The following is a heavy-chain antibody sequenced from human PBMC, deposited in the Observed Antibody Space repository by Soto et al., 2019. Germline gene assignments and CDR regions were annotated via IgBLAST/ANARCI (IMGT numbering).Heavy chain of an antibody. CDR2: ISAYNGNT. CDR1: GYTFTSYG. J-gene: IGHJ4*02. D-gene: IGHD5-12*01. Sequence: GASVKVSCKASGYTFTSYGISWVRQAPGQGLEWMGWISAYNGNTNYAQKPQGRVTMTTDTSTSTAYMELRSLRSDDTAVYYCARATKWLRYTPLTNWGQGTLVTVSS. CDR3: ARATKWLRYTPLTN. V-gene: IGHV1-18*01.